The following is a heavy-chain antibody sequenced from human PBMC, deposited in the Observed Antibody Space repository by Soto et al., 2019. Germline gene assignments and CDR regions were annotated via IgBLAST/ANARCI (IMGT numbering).Heavy chain of an antibody. V-gene: IGHV4-31*03. J-gene: IGHJ4*02. CDR2: IYYSGST. CDR3: ARDRHGDEIDY. D-gene: IGHD4-17*01. CDR1: GASISSGTYY. Sequence: QVQLQESGPGLVKPSQTLSLTCTVSGASISSGTYYWTWIRQHPGKGLEWIGYIYYSGSTYCNPSLKSRLTMSVDTSKNQSSLKLSSVTAADTAVYFCARDRHGDEIDYWGQGTLVTVSS.